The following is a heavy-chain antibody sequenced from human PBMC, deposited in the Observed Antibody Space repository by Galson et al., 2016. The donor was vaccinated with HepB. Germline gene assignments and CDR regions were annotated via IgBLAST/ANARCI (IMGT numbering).Heavy chain of an antibody. D-gene: IGHD3-22*01. J-gene: IGHJ4*02. V-gene: IGHV4-4*07. CDR3: ARIGEDSSGYYHYDN. CDR2: ISASGTT. CDR1: GGSISSHY. Sequence: SETLSLTCTVSGGSISSHYWNWIRQPAGKGLEWIGRISASGTTYYNPSLKSRVTMSVDTPKNQFALKLSSVTAADTAVYYCARIGEDSSGYYHYDNWGQGILVTVSS.